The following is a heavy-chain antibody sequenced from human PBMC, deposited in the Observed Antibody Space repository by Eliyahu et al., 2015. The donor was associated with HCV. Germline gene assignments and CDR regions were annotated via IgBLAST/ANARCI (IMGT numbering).Heavy chain of an antibody. Sequence: LEWMGGFDPEDGETIYAQKFQGRVTMTEDTSTDTAYMELSSLRSEDTAVYYCATGGLTGTFDYWGQGTLVTVSS. J-gene: IGHJ4*02. D-gene: IGHD1-7*01. CDR3: ATGGLTGTFDY. CDR2: FDPEDGET. V-gene: IGHV1-24*01.